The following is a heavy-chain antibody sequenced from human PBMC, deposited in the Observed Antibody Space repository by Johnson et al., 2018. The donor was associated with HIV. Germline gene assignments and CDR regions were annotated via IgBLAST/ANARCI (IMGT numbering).Heavy chain of an antibody. CDR3: ARALGTAVGAFDI. CDR2: IKSKTDGGTT. CDR1: GFTFSNAW. Sequence: VQLVESGGGLVKPGGSLRLSCAASGFTFSNAWMSWVRQAPGKGLEWVGRIKSKTDGGTTDYAAPVKGRLTISRDESKNTLNLQMNSLRAEDTALYYCARALGTAVGAFDIWGQGTMVTVSS. J-gene: IGHJ3*02. D-gene: IGHD4-23*01. V-gene: IGHV3-15*05.